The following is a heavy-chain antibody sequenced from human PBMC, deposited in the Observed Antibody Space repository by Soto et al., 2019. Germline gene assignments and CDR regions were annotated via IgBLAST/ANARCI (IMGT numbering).Heavy chain of an antibody. CDR3: ARERPDGSRLAP. V-gene: IGHV4-30-4*02. CDR2: IYYSGST. CDR1: GGSISSGDYY. J-gene: IGHJ5*02. Sequence: SDTLSLTCTVSGGSISSGDYYWSWIRQPPGKGLEGIGYIYYSGSTYYNPSLKSRVTISVDTSKNQFSLKLSSVTAADPAVYSCARERPDGSRLAPWGQGTLVTVSS. D-gene: IGHD6-13*01.